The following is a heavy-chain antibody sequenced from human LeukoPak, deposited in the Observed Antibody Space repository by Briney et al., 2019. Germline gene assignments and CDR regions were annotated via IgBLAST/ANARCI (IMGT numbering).Heavy chain of an antibody. V-gene: IGHV4-39*07. Sequence: SETLSLTCTVSGGFISSSSYYWGWIRQPPGKGLEWIGTIRYGGSTFYNPSLKSRVTISLDTSRNQFSLKLNSVTAADTAVYYCARDGSRSYSDYWGRGTLVTVSS. CDR1: GGFISSSSYY. J-gene: IGHJ4*02. CDR2: IRYGGST. CDR3: ARDGSRSYSDY. D-gene: IGHD3-10*01.